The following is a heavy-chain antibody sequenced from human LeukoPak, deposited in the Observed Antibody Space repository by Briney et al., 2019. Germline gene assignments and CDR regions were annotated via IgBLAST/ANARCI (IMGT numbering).Heavy chain of an antibody. J-gene: IGHJ6*03. D-gene: IGHD2-2*01. Sequence: ASVKVSCKASDNSFTNYGVSWVRQAPGQGLEWLGWISPLNYNTNYSPEVQGRVTLTLDTSARTAYMELRSLRSDDTAIYYCARGFCSSVDCHRYYDHYMDVWGKGTTVTVSS. CDR1: DNSFTNYG. CDR3: ARGFCSSVDCHRYYDHYMDV. V-gene: IGHV1-18*01. CDR2: ISPLNYNT.